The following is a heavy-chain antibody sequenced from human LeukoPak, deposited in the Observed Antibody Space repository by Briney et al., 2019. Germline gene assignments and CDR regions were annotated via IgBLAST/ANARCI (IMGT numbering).Heavy chain of an antibody. CDR1: GFTVDSNY. D-gene: IGHD3-22*01. CDR3: ARGDDSGYYDYFDD. CDR2: TYTGGNT. Sequence: PGGSLRLSCAASGFTVDSNYLSWVRQAPGKGLEWVSTTYTGGNTYYAASVKGRFTISRDFSKNTVFLRMNSLRAEDTAMYYCARGDDSGYYDYFDDWGQGALVTVSS. V-gene: IGHV3-53*01. J-gene: IGHJ4*02.